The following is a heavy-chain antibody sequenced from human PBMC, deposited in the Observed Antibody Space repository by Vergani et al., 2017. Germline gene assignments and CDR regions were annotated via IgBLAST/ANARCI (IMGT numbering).Heavy chain of an antibody. CDR1: GSTFSGNY. CDR2: IYCGDET. V-gene: IGHV3-66*01. D-gene: IGHD5-24*01. CDR3: GRGSDNYN. Sequence: ELQLVESGGGLVQPGGSLRLSCAASGSTFSGNYMTWVRQAPGKGLEWVSHIYCGDETSYADSVKGRFTISRDNSKNTPYLQMNSLRVEDTAVYYCGRGSDNYNWGQGTLVTVAS. J-gene: IGHJ4*02.